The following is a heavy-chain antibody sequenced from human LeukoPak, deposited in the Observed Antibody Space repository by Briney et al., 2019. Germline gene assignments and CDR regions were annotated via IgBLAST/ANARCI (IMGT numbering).Heavy chain of an antibody. CDR3: ARASFQRWLQLGGD. V-gene: IGHV3-21*01. Sequence: GGSLRLSCAASGFTFSSYSMNWVRQAPGKGLEWVSSISSSSSYIYYADSVKGRFTISRDNAKNSLYLQMNSLRAEDTAVYYCARASFQRWLQLGGDWGQGALVTVSS. CDR2: ISSSSSYI. J-gene: IGHJ4*02. D-gene: IGHD5-24*01. CDR1: GFTFSSYS.